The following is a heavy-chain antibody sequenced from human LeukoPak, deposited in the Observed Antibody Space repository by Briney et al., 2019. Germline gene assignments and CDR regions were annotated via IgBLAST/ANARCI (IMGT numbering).Heavy chain of an antibody. CDR1: GFTFDDYA. CDR2: INSDGSST. D-gene: IGHD3-9*01. J-gene: IGHJ4*02. Sequence: GRSLRLSCEASGFTFDDYAMHWVRQAPGKGLVWVSRINSDGSSTSYADSVKGRFTISRDNSKNTLYLQMNSLRAEDTAVYYCAKDSSKALVIIIDYWGQGTLVTVSS. V-gene: IGHV3-74*01. CDR3: AKDSSKALVIIIDY.